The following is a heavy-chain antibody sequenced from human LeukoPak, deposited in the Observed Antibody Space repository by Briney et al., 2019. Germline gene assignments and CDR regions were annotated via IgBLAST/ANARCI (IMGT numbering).Heavy chain of an antibody. CDR3: ARATRNGYDY. CDR1: GFTFRIYS. D-gene: IGHD5-24*01. Sequence: GGSLRLSCAASGFTFRIYSMNWFRQAPGRGLEWVSYIESTSSPIYYVDSVKGRFTMSRDNAKNSLFLQMNNLRVEDTAIYYCARATRNGYDYWGQGTLVTVSS. CDR2: IESTSSPI. V-gene: IGHV3-48*04. J-gene: IGHJ4*02.